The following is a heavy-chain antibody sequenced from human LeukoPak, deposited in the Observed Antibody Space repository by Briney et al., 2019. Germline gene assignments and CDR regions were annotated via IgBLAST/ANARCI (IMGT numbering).Heavy chain of an antibody. CDR1: GYTFTSYD. Sequence: ASVKVSCKASGYTFTSYDINWVRQATGQGLEWIGWMNPNSGNTGYAQKFQGRVTITRNTSISTAYMELSSLRSEDTAVYYCARGRPHYDFWSGYYTSVDYWGQGTLVTVSS. D-gene: IGHD3-3*01. J-gene: IGHJ4*02. V-gene: IGHV1-8*03. CDR2: MNPNSGNT. CDR3: ARGRPHYDFWSGYYTSVDY.